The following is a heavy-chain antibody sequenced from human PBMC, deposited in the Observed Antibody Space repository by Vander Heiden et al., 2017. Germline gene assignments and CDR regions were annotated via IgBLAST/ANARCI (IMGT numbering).Heavy chain of an antibody. D-gene: IGHD1-26*01. Sequence: QLPLQESGPGLVKPSETLSLTCTVPGGSITNNNYYWRWIRQPPGKGLEWIGSIHYSGSTYYNPSLKSRVTISVDTSKNQFSLKLSSVTAADTAVYYCSTVVGATTFDFWGQGTLVTVSS. CDR2: IHYSGST. V-gene: IGHV4-39*01. CDR1: GGSITNNNYY. J-gene: IGHJ4*02. CDR3: STVVGATTFDF.